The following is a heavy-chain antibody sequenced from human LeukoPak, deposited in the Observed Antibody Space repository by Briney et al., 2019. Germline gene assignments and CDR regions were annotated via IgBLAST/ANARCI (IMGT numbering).Heavy chain of an antibody. J-gene: IGHJ4*02. V-gene: IGHV3-23*01. Sequence: GGSLRLSCAASGFTVSSYAMSWVRRAPGKGLEWVSSINGGGDSRYSADSVKGRFTISRDNSKNTLYLQMNSLRAEDTAVYYCASGGSFSYWGQGTLVTVSS. CDR1: GFTVSSYA. CDR2: INGGGDSR. CDR3: ASGGSFSY. D-gene: IGHD2-15*01.